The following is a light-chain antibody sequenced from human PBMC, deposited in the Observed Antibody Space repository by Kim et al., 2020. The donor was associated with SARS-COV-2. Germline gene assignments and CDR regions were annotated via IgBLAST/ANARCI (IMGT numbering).Light chain of an antibody. V-gene: IGKV3-11*01. J-gene: IGKJ4*01. Sequence: EIVLTQSPATLSLSPGERSTLSCRASQSVSSYLAWYQQKPGQAPRLLIYDASNRATGIPARFSGSGSGTDFTLTISSLEPEDFAVYYCEQRSNWPPKLTFGGGTKVDIK. CDR1: QSVSSY. CDR3: EQRSNWPPKLT. CDR2: DAS.